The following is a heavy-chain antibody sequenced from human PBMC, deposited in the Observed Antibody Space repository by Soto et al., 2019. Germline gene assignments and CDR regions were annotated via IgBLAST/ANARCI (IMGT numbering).Heavy chain of an antibody. Sequence: GGSLRLSCAASGFTVSTNYMSWVRQAPGKGLEWVSVIYSGGSTYYADSVKGRFTISRDNSKNTLYLQMNSLRAEDTAVYYCARESCGGGSCYSDWGQGTLVTVS. CDR1: GFTVSTNY. J-gene: IGHJ4*02. CDR3: ARESCGGGSCYSD. V-gene: IGHV3-66*01. CDR2: IYSGGST. D-gene: IGHD2-15*01.